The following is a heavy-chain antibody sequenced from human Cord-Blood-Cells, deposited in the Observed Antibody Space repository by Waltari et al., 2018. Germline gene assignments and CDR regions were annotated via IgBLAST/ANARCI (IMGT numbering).Heavy chain of an antibody. CDR2: MYGGGST. V-gene: IGHV3-53*04. J-gene: IGHJ3*02. CDR3: ARAPGQLGAFDI. CDR1: GFTVSSNY. D-gene: IGHD6-6*01. Sequence: EVQLVESGGGLVQPGGSLRLSCAASGFTVSSNYMSWVRQGPGKGREWVSVMYGGGSTYYADSVKGRFTISRHNSKNTLYLQMNSLRAEDTAVYYCARAPGQLGAFDIWGQGTMVTVSS.